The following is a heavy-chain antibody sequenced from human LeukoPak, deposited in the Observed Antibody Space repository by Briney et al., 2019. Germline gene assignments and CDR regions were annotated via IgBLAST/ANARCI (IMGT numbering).Heavy chain of an antibody. D-gene: IGHD3-10*01. J-gene: IGHJ4*02. V-gene: IGHV1-2*02. CDR3: ARVHYYGSGSYYGN. CDR2: INPNSGGT. CDR1: GYTFTGYY. Sequence: ASVKVSCKASGYTFTGYYMHWVRQAPGQGLEWMGWINPNSGGTNYAQKFQGRVTMTRDTSISTAHMELSRLRSDDTAVYYCARVHYYGSGSYYGNWGQGTLVTVSS.